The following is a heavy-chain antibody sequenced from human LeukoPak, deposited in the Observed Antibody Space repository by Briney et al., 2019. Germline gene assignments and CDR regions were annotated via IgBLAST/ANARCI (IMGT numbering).Heavy chain of an antibody. CDR3: ARHPRTYCSGGSCYSKAFDY. D-gene: IGHD2-15*01. CDR2: VYYDGST. Sequence: SETLSLTCTVSGGSISITSYYWAWIRQPPGKGLEWIASVYYDGSTYYTPSLKSRLTISADTSRNQFSLKLSSVTAADTAVYYCARHPRTYCSGGSCYSKAFDYWGQGTLVTVSS. CDR1: GGSISITSYY. V-gene: IGHV4-39*01. J-gene: IGHJ4*02.